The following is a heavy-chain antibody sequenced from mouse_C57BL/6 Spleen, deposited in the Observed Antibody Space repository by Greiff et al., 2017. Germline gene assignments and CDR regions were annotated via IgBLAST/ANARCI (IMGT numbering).Heavy chain of an antibody. CDR2: INPYNGDT. V-gene: IGHV1-20*01. D-gene: IGHD1-1*01. Sequence: VMLVESVKISCKASGYSFTGYFMNWVMQSHGQSLEWIGRINPYNGDTFYNQKFKGKATLTVDKSSSTAHMELRSLTSEDSAVYYCARLLYGSSSYYFDYWGQGTTLTVSS. J-gene: IGHJ2*01. CDR1: GYSFTGYF. CDR3: ARLLYGSSSYYFDY.